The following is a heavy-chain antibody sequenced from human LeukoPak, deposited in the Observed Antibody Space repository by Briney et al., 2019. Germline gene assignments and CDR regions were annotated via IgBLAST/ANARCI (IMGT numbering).Heavy chain of an antibody. CDR3: AMGSSGYYNLYFDY. D-gene: IGHD3-22*01. Sequence: GGSLRLSCAASGFTFSSYAMSWVRQAPGKGLEWVSAISGSGGSTYYADSVKGRFTISRDNSKNTLYLQMNSLRAEDTAVYYCAMGSSGYYNLYFDYWGQRTLVTVSS. J-gene: IGHJ4*02. CDR2: ISGSGGST. V-gene: IGHV3-23*01. CDR1: GFTFSSYA.